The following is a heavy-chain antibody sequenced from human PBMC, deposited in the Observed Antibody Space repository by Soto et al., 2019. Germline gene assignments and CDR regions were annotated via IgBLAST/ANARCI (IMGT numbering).Heavy chain of an antibody. J-gene: IGHJ6*02. D-gene: IGHD5-12*01. V-gene: IGHV3-15*01. CDR1: GFTFSNAW. Sequence: GGSLRLSCAASGFTFSNAWMIWVRQAPGKGLEWVGRIKSKTDGGTTDYAAPVKGRFTISRDNSKNTLYLQMNSLRAEDTAVYYCARDRMLSPRYSGYDSYYYYGMDAWGQGTTVTVSS. CDR2: IKSKTDGGTT. CDR3: ARDRMLSPRYSGYDSYYYYGMDA.